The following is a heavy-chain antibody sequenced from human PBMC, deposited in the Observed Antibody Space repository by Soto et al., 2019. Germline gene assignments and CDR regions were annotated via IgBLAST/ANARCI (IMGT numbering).Heavy chain of an antibody. J-gene: IGHJ4*02. CDR2: IYYSGST. D-gene: IGHD4-17*01. Sequence: SETLSLTCTVSGGSISSYYWSWIRQPPGKGLEWIGYIYYSGSTNYNPSLKSRVTISVDTSKNQFSLKLSSVTAADTAVYYCARSGSTTVTTIDYWGQGTLVTVDS. V-gene: IGHV4-59*08. CDR1: GGSISSYY. CDR3: ARSGSTTVTTIDY.